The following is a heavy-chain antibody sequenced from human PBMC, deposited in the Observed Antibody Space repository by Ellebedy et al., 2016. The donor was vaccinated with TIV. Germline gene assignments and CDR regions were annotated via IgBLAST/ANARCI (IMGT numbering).Heavy chain of an antibody. D-gene: IGHD6-13*01. CDR1: GFTFSNYA. CDR3: VKVTAWYSSSWYFAE. J-gene: IGHJ4*02. CDR2: FFSYDGST. Sequence: PGGSLRLSCAASGFTFSNYAMSRVRQAPGKGLEWVSDFFSYDGSTHYADSVNGRFTISRDNPRSMMYLQMNSLRTEDTAVYYCVKVTAWYSSSWYFAEWGQGTLVTVSS. V-gene: IGHV3-23*01.